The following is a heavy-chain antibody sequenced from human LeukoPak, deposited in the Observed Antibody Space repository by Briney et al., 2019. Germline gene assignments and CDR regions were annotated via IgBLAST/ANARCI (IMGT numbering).Heavy chain of an antibody. CDR3: ARALVVVAATPDY. V-gene: IGHV3-48*03. CDR1: GFTFRTYE. CDR2: ISGTSSII. J-gene: IGHJ4*02. Sequence: HPGGSLRLSCAASGFTFRTYEMSWVRQAPGKGLEWVSYISGTSSIIHYADSVKGRFTISRDNAKNSLYLQMNSLRAEDTAVYYCARALVVVAATPDYWGQGTLVTVSS. D-gene: IGHD2-15*01.